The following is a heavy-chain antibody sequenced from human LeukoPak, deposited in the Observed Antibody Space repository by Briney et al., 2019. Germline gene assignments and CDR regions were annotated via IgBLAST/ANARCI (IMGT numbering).Heavy chain of an antibody. CDR1: GFTFSTYG. Sequence: GGSLRLSCAASGFTFSTYGMPWVRQAPGKGLEWVAVIWYDGSNKYYADSVKGRFTISRDNSKNTLYLQMNSLRAEDTAVYYCARDSYGSSNYYPFDYWGQGTLVTVSS. J-gene: IGHJ4*02. V-gene: IGHV3-33*08. CDR2: IWYDGSNK. CDR3: ARDSYGSSNYYPFDY. D-gene: IGHD3-22*01.